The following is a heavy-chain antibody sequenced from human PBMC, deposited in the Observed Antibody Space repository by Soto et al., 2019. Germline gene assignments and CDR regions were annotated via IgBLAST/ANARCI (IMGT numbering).Heavy chain of an antibody. Sequence: GGSLRLSCAASGFTFSSYGMHWVRQAPGKGLEWVAVISYDGSNKYYADSVKGRFTISRDNSKNTLYLQMNSLRAEDTAVYYCAKDGYDFWSGYLTSGRWFDPWGQGTLVTVSS. CDR1: GFTFSSYG. J-gene: IGHJ5*02. D-gene: IGHD3-3*01. CDR3: AKDGYDFWSGYLTSGRWFDP. V-gene: IGHV3-30*18. CDR2: ISYDGSNK.